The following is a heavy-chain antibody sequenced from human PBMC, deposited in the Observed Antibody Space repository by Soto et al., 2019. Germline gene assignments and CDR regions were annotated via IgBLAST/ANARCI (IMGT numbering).Heavy chain of an antibody. J-gene: IGHJ6*02. CDR3: ARGGYSYGRDYGMDV. V-gene: IGHV4-59*01. Sequence: SETLSLICSVSGASINSYYWSWIRQPPEKGLEWIGYIHNSGSTNYNPSLKSRVTMSLDASKNQFSLKLTSLTAADTAVYYCARGGYSYGRDYGMDVWGQGTTVTVS. CDR2: IHNSGST. CDR1: GASINSYY. D-gene: IGHD5-18*01.